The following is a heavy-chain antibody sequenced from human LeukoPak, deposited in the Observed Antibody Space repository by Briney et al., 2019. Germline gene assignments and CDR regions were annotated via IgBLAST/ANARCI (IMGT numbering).Heavy chain of an antibody. CDR3: ATTYGDYAFDY. J-gene: IGHJ4*02. Sequence: SETLSLTCTVSGGSISSYYWSWIRQPPGKGLEWIGYIYYSGSTNYNPSLKSRVTISVDTSKNQFSLKLSSVTAADTAVYYCATTYGDYAFDYWGQGTLVTVSS. V-gene: IGHV4-59*01. CDR2: IYYSGST. D-gene: IGHD4-17*01. CDR1: GGSISSYY.